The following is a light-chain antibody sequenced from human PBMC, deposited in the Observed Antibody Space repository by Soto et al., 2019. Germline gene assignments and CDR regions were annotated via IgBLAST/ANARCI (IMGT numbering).Light chain of an antibody. Sequence: EIVLTQSPATLSFSPVQISTVSFRASQSVISYLAWYQQKPGQAPRLLIYDASNRATGVPARFSGSGSGTDFTLTISDLEPADFGLYYCQQRLNWPPAFGQGTTGDIK. J-gene: IGKJ1*01. CDR1: QSVISY. CDR3: QQRLNWPPA. CDR2: DAS. V-gene: IGKV3-11*01.